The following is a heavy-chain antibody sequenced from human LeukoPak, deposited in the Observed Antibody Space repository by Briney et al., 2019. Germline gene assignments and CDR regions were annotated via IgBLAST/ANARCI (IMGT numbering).Heavy chain of an antibody. D-gene: IGHD3-10*01. CDR1: GFAFSGYS. Sequence: GGSLRLSCAASGFAFSGYSMNWVRQAPGKGLEWVSSISSSGTYIYYGDSVKGRFTISRGNAKNSLFLQVNSLRAEDTAVYYCARGGGRAAYFYYKDGWGEWTIVIVSS. V-gene: IGHV3-21*06. J-gene: IGHJ6*03. CDR2: ISSSGTYI. CDR3: ARGGGRAAYFYYKDG.